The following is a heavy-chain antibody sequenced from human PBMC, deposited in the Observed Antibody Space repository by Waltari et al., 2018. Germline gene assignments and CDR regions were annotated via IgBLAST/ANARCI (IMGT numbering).Heavy chain of an antibody. Sequence: EMQLLESGGALVQPGGSLRLSCAASGFTFSSYAMSWVRQARGKGLGWGSSKSGSSGTSHYGDSVRGRFTISSDNSKNTLYLQMDSLRGEDTAVYYCAKFYGSGSYNNFPDYWGQGTPVTVSS. CDR2: KSGSSGTS. CDR3: AKFYGSGSYNNFPDY. D-gene: IGHD3-10*01. CDR1: GFTFSSYA. J-gene: IGHJ4*02. V-gene: IGHV3-23*01.